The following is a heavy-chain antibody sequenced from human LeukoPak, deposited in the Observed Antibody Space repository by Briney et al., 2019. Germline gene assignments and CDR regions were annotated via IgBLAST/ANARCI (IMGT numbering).Heavy chain of an antibody. J-gene: IGHJ4*02. CDR1: SYTFSSHG. CDR2: ISANNGNT. V-gene: IGHV1-18*01. Sequence: ASVKVSRKTSSYTFSSHGISWVRQAPGQGLEWMGWISANNGNTNYAQRFQGRVTMTTDTSTSTAYMELRSLRSDDTAVYYCAKDGGPYPDYWGQGTLVTVSS. CDR3: AKDGGPYPDY. D-gene: IGHD3-16*01.